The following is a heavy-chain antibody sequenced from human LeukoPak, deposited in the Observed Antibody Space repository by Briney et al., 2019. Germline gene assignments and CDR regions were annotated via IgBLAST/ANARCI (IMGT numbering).Heavy chain of an antibody. CDR1: GGSISSGGYY. D-gene: IGHD1-20*01. V-gene: IGHV4-30-2*01. J-gene: IGHJ5*02. CDR3: ARGWPYNWNPVGAWFDP. CDR2: INHSGST. Sequence: SQTLSLTCTVSGGSISSGGYYWSWIRQPPGKGLEWIGEINHSGSTNYNPSLKSRVTISVDTSKNQFSLKLSSVTAADTAVYYCARGWPYNWNPVGAWFDPWGQGTLVTVSS.